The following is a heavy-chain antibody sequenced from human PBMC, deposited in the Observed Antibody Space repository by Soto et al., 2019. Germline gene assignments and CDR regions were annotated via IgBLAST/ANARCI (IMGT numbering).Heavy chain of an antibody. V-gene: IGHV4-4*02. J-gene: IGHJ6*02. CDR1: GASISDSHW. Sequence: SETLSLTCVVSGASISDSHWWTWVRQPPGKGLEWIGEMFHSGSTNYNPTLKSRVTISIDKSRDQFSLNLNSVTAADTAVYYCAKNNDYGMDVWGQGTTVTVSS. CDR2: MFHSGST. D-gene: IGHD1-20*01. CDR3: AKNNDYGMDV.